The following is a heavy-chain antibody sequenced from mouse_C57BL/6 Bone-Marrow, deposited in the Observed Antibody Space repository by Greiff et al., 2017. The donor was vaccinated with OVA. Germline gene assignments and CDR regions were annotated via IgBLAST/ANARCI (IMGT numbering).Heavy chain of an antibody. Sequence: EVQLQQSVAELVRPGASVKLSCTASGFNIKNTYMHWVKQRPEQGLEWMGRIDPANGNTKYAPKFQGKATITADTSSNTAYLQLSSLTSEDTAIYYCAFLSNSNHGDYAMDYWGQGTSVTVSS. CDR1: GFNIKNTY. D-gene: IGHD2-5*01. CDR3: AFLSNSNHGDYAMDY. V-gene: IGHV14-3*01. CDR2: IDPANGNT. J-gene: IGHJ4*01.